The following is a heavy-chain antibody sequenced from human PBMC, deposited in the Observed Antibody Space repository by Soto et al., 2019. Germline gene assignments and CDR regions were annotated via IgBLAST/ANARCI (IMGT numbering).Heavy chain of an antibody. V-gene: IGHV3-23*01. J-gene: IGHJ3*02. Sequence: PGGSLRLSCAASGFTFSSYAMSWVRQAPGKGLEWVSAISGSVGSTYYADSVKGRFTISRDNSKNTLYLQMNSLRAEDTAVYYCAKTRRGYDFWSGPPDAFDIWGQGTMVTVSS. CDR1: GFTFSSYA. D-gene: IGHD3-3*01. CDR2: ISGSVGST. CDR3: AKTRRGYDFWSGPPDAFDI.